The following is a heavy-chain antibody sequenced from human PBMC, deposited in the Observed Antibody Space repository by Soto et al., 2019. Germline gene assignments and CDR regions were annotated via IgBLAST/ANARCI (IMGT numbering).Heavy chain of an antibody. D-gene: IGHD3-22*01. CDR2: ISAYNGNT. CDR1: GYTFTSYG. V-gene: IGHV1-18*01. Sequence: AASVKVSCKASGYTFTSYGISWVRQAPGQGLEWMGWISAYNGNTNYAQKLQGRVTMTTDTSTSTAYMELRSLRSDDTAVYYCARDEYYYDSSGHSGDFDYWGQGTLVTVSS. J-gene: IGHJ4*02. CDR3: ARDEYYYDSSGHSGDFDY.